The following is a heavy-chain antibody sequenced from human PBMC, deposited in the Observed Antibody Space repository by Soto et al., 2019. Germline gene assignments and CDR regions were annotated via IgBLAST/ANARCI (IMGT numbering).Heavy chain of an antibody. Sequence: EVQLVESGGGLVQPGRSLRLSCAASGFTFDDYAMHWVRQAPGKGLEWVSGVSWNSGSIGYADSVKGRFAISRDNAKNSLYLPSNNPRAEDTALYYYAKDKIRFGETPRLPTLGYMGVWGKGNTVTVSS. CDR1: GFTFDDYA. J-gene: IGHJ6*03. V-gene: IGHV3-9*01. D-gene: IGHD3-16*01. CDR2: VSWNSGSI. CDR3: AKDKIRFGETPRLPTLGYMGV.